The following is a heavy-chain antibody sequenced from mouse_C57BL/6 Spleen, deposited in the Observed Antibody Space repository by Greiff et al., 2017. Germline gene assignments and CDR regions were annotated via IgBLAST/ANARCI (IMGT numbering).Heavy chain of an antibody. V-gene: IGHV5-4*01. J-gene: IGHJ1*03. CDR1: GFTFSSYA. D-gene: IGHD1-1*01. CDR2: ISDGGSYT. CDR3: ARDERYGSSYEYFEG. Sequence: EVQLVESGGGLVKPGGSLKLSCAASGFTFSSYAMSWVRQTPEKRLEWVATISDGGSYTYYPDNVKGRFTIARDNAKTNLYLQMSHLKSEDTAMYYCARDERYGSSYEYFEGWGTGTTVTVSS.